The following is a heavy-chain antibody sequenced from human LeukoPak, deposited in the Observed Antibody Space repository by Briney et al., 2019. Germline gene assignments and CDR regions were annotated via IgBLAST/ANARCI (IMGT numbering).Heavy chain of an antibody. V-gene: IGHV3-23*01. CDR2: ISGSGGST. J-gene: IGHJ4*02. CDR1: GFTFGSYA. D-gene: IGHD5-18*01. CDR3: AKAGSSYGCFDY. Sequence: RSLRLSCAASGFTFGSYAMSWVRQAPGKGLGWVSAISGSGGSTYYADSVKGRFTISRDNSKNTLYLQMNSLRAEDTAVYYCAKAGSSYGCFDYWGQGTLVTVSS.